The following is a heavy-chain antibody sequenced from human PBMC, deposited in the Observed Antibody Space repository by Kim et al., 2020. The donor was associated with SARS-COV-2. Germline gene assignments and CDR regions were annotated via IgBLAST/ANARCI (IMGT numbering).Heavy chain of an antibody. V-gene: IGHV3-30*01. D-gene: IGHD6-6*01. Sequence: DSVKGRFTIPRDNSKNTLYLQLNSLRAEDTAVYYCARATGPYTSSSGIYDYWGQGTLVSVSS. J-gene: IGHJ4*02. CDR3: ARATGPYTSSSGIYDY.